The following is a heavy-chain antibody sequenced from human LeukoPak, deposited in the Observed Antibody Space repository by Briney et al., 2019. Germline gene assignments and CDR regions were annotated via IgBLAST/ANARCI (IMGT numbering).Heavy chain of an antibody. Sequence: ASVKVSCKASGYTFTGYYMHWVRQAPGQGLECMGWINPNSGGTNYAQKFQGRVTMTRDTSISTAYMELSRLRSDDTAVYYCARRGVGDGYNEGRGFDKGRAFDIWGQGTMVTVAS. J-gene: IGHJ3*02. CDR1: GYTFTGYY. V-gene: IGHV1-2*02. CDR3: ARRGVGDGYNEGRGFDKGRAFDI. D-gene: IGHD5-24*01. CDR2: INPNSGGT.